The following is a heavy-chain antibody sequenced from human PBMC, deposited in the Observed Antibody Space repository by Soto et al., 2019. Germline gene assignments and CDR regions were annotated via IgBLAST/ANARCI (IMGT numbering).Heavy chain of an antibody. CDR2: ISAYNGNT. J-gene: IGHJ4*02. V-gene: IGHV1-18*01. CDR3: AREPNYFDY. Sequence: QVQLVQSGAEVKKPGASVKVSCKASGYTFTSYGISWVRQAPGKGLEWMGGISAYNGNTNYAQKLQCRVTITTDTSASTAYIEPRSPRSDDTAVYYWAREPNYFDYLGQGTLGTVSS. CDR1: GYTFTSYG.